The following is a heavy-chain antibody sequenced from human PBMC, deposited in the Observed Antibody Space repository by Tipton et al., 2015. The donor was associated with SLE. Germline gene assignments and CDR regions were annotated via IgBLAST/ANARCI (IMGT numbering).Heavy chain of an antibody. V-gene: IGHV3-7*01. J-gene: IGHJ4*02. CDR2: VKPDGSEK. D-gene: IGHD1-26*01. Sequence: SLRLSCAASGFTFTNYWMSWVRQAPGKGLEWVAKVKPDGSEKYYVDSVKGRFTISRDNANNSLVLQMNSLRAEDTAIYYCARGGSYPGCWGQGTPVTVSS. CDR3: ARGGSYPGC. CDR1: GFTFTNYW.